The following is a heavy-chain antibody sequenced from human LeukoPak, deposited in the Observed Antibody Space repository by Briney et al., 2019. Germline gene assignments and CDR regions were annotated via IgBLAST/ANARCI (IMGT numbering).Heavy chain of an antibody. CDR2: INPNSGGT. V-gene: IGHV1-2*02. CDR3: ARGGYCSSTSCYNNWFDP. J-gene: IGHJ5*02. CDR1: GYTFTGYY. Sequence: ASVKVSCKASGYTFTGYYMHWVRQAPGQGLEWMGWINPNSGGTNYAQKFQGRVTMTRDTSISTAYMELSRLRSDDTAVYYCARGGYCSSTSCYNNWFDPRGQGTLVTVSS. D-gene: IGHD2-2*01.